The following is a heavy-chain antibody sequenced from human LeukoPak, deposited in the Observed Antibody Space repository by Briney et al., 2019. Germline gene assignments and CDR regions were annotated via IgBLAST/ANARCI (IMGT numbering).Heavy chain of an antibody. V-gene: IGHV1-46*01. CDR1: GYTFTSYY. J-gene: IGHJ3*02. CDR3: AREISYYDILTPASEAFDI. D-gene: IGHD3-9*01. Sequence: ASVKVSCKASGYTFTSYYMHWVRQAPGQGLEWMGIINPSGGSTSYAQKFQGRVTMTRDMSTSTVYMELSSLRSEDTAVYYCAREISYYDILTPASEAFDIWGQGTIVTVSS. CDR2: INPSGGST.